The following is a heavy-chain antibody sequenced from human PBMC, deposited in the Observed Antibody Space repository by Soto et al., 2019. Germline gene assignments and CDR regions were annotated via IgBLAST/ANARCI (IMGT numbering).Heavy chain of an antibody. Sequence: GGSLRLSCAASGFPFSSYAMSWVRQAPGKGLEWVSLISNSGGNTYYADSVKGRFTISRDNSRNTLFLQMNSLRAEDTAVYFCARDPKAVAATYWGQGSLVTVSS. CDR3: ARDPKAVAATY. D-gene: IGHD2-15*01. CDR2: ISNSGGNT. V-gene: IGHV3-23*01. J-gene: IGHJ4*02. CDR1: GFPFSSYA.